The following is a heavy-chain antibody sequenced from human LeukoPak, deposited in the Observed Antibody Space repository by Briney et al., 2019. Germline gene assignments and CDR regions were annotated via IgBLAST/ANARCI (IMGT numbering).Heavy chain of an antibody. V-gene: IGHV4-34*01. Sequence: SETLSLTCAVYGGSFSGYYWSWIRQPPGKGLEWIGEINRSGSTNYNPSLKSRVTISVDTSKNQFSLKLSSVTAADTAVYYCARDLYGSGSFDYWGQGTLVTVSS. CDR2: INRSGST. J-gene: IGHJ4*02. CDR1: GGSFSGYY. D-gene: IGHD3-10*01. CDR3: ARDLYGSGSFDY.